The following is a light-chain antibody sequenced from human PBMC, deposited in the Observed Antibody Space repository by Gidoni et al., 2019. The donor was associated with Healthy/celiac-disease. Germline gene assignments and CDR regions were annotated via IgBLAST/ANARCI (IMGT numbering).Light chain of an antibody. Sequence: QSVLTQQPPASGPPGQRVTISCSGSRSNIGSNYVYWYQQLPGTAPKLLIYRNKQRPSGVPDRCSGSKSVTSASLAISGLRSEDEADYYCAAWDDSLSVLGTGTKVTVL. V-gene: IGLV1-47*01. J-gene: IGLJ1*01. CDR2: RNK. CDR3: AAWDDSLSV. CDR1: RSNIGSNY.